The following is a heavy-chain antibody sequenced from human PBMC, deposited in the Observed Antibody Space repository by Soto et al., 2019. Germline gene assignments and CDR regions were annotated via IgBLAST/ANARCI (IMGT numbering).Heavy chain of an antibody. V-gene: IGHV3-23*01. CDR2: ISGSGGST. CDR1: GFTFSSYA. J-gene: IGHJ5*02. D-gene: IGHD2-15*01. CDR3: AKDSQDGSRFRGGWFDP. Sequence: EVQLLESGGGLVQPGGSLRLSCAASGFTFSSYAMSWVRQAPGKGLEWVSAISGSGGSTYYADSVKGRFTISRDNSKNTLYLQMNSLRAEDTAVYYCAKDSQDGSRFRGGWFDPWGQGTLVTVSS.